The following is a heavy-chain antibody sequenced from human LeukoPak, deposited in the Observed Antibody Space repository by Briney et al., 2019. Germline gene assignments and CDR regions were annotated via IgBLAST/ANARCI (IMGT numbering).Heavy chain of an antibody. J-gene: IGHJ6*02. CDR2: ISGSGGST. D-gene: IGHD4/OR15-4a*01. CDR1: GFTFSSYA. V-gene: IGHV3-23*01. Sequence: PGGSLRLSCAASGFTFSSYAMSWVRQAPGKGLEWVSAISGSGGSTYYADSAKGRFTISRDNSKNTLYLQLNSLRGEDTAIYYCARDTSFNYGAHAMDVWGQGTTVTVSS. CDR3: ARDTSFNYGAHAMDV.